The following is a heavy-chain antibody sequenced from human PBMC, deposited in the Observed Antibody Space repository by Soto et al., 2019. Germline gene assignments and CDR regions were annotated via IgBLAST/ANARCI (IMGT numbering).Heavy chain of an antibody. D-gene: IGHD6-13*01. CDR2: IWYDGSNK. V-gene: IGHV3-33*03. J-gene: IGHJ6*02. Sequence: QVQVVESGGGVVQPGRSLILSCAASGFSFGNHAIHWVRQAPGKGLEWVAQIWYDGSNKYYSDSVRGGFTVSRDNSKNPLFMQMNSLRADDTSVYYCAIDCQQAAPYAMDVWGQGTTVIVSS. CDR3: AIDCQQAAPYAMDV. CDR1: GFSFGNHA.